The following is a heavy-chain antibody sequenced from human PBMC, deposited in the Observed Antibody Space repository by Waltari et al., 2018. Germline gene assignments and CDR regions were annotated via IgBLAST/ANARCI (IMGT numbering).Heavy chain of an antibody. J-gene: IGHJ3*02. V-gene: IGHV3-9*01. CDR2: TSWNSGSI. Sequence: EVQLVVSGGGLVQPGRSLRLSCAASGFTFDDYAMHCVRQAPGKGLEWVSGTSWNSGSIGYADSGKGRVTISRDNAKNSLYLQMNSLRAEDTALYYGAKGMGKAFDIWGQGTMVTVAS. D-gene: IGHD7-27*01. CDR1: GFTFDDYA. CDR3: AKGMGKAFDI.